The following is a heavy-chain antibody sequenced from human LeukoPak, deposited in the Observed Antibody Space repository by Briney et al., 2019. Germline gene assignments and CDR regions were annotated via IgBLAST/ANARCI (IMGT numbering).Heavy chain of an antibody. Sequence: SETLSLTCTVSGGFISSYYWSWIRQPPGKGLEWIGYIYYTGSSSYNPSLNSRVTISLDTSKNQFSLRLSSVTAADTAVYYCARDNASGYDYRFDYWGQGTLVTVSS. V-gene: IGHV4-59*01. CDR1: GGFISSYY. D-gene: IGHD5-12*01. J-gene: IGHJ4*02. CDR3: ARDNASGYDYRFDY. CDR2: IYYTGSS.